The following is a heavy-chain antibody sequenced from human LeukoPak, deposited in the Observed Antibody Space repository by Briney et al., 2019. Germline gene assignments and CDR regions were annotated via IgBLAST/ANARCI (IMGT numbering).Heavy chain of an antibody. CDR3: ASCSSSETQGVGSTWYNWFDP. J-gene: IGHJ5*02. Sequence: SVKVSCKASGGPFSSYAISWVRQAPGQGLEWMGRIIPILNVTNYAQKFLGRVTITADKSTSTAYMELSSLRSEDTAVYYCASCSSSETQGVGSTWYNWFDPWGQGTLVTVSS. V-gene: IGHV1-69*04. D-gene: IGHD3-3*01. CDR1: GGPFSSYA. CDR2: IIPILNVT.